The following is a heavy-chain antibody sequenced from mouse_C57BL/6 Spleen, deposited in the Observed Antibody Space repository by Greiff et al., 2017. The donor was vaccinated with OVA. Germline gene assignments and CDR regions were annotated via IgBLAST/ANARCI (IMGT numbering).Heavy chain of an antibody. CDR1: GYAFTNYL. CDR2: INPGSGGT. V-gene: IGHV1-54*01. D-gene: IGHD2-5*01. Sequence: QVQLQQSGAELVRPGTSVKVSCKASGYAFTNYLIEWVKQRPGQGLEWIGVINPGSGGTNYNEKFKGKATLTADKSSSTAYMQRSSLTSEDSAVYFSARGESNDSFDYWGQGTTLTVSS. CDR3: ARGESNDSFDY. J-gene: IGHJ2*01.